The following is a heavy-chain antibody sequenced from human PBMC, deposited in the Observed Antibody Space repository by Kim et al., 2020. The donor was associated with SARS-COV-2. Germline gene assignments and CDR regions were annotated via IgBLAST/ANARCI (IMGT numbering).Heavy chain of an antibody. J-gene: IGHJ4*02. Sequence: DKRYSQSLKSRLTIPKDTSKNQVVLTMTNMDPVDTATYYCAQMYSSGLHYWGQGTLVTVSS. CDR3: AQMYSSGLHY. CDR2: DK. D-gene: IGHD6-19*01. V-gene: IGHV2-5*01.